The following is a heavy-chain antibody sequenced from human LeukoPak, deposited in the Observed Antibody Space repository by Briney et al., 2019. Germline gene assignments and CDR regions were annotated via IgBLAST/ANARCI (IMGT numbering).Heavy chain of an antibody. D-gene: IGHD6-13*01. Sequence: GASVRVSCKASGYTFTSFYVHWVRQAPGQGLEWMGIIKPSGGSTSYAQRFQGRVTMTRDTSTSTVYMELSSLRSDDTAVYFSARDVGSSSWYYYYGMDVWGQGTTVTVSS. V-gene: IGHV1-46*01. J-gene: IGHJ6*02. CDR3: ARDVGSSSWYYYYGMDV. CDR2: IKPSGGST. CDR1: GYTFTSFY.